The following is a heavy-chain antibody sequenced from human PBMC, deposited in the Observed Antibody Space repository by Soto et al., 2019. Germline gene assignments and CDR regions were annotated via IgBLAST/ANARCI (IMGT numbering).Heavy chain of an antibody. Sequence: LGGSLRLSCEASGFTFSSYTVNWVRRAPGKGLEWVATIGGSGDGTYYGDSVKGRFTISRDNSKNTVYLQMNSLRAEDTAIYYCAGARDASLLPAASYAWGQGALLPVSS. CDR1: GFTFSSYT. J-gene: IGHJ4*02. D-gene: IGHD2-21*02. CDR3: AGARDASLLPAASYA. V-gene: IGHV3-23*01. CDR2: IGGSGDGT.